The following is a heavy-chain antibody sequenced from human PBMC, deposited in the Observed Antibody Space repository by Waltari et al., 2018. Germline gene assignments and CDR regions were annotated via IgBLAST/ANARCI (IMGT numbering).Heavy chain of an antibody. V-gene: IGHV3-30*18. CDR2: ISYDGSNK. D-gene: IGHD5-12*01. CDR1: GFTFSSYG. Sequence: QVQLVESGGGVVQPGRSLRLSCAASGFTFSSYGMHWVRQAPGKGREWVAVISYDGSNKYYADSVKGRFTISRDNSKNTLYLQMNSLRAEDTAVYYCAKVRYSGYGDFDYWGQGTLVTVSS. J-gene: IGHJ4*02. CDR3: AKVRYSGYGDFDY.